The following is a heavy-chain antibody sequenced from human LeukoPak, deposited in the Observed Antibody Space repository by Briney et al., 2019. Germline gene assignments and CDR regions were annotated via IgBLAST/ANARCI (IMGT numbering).Heavy chain of an antibody. J-gene: IGHJ4*02. CDR3: ARLYDGSAYHADHFDY. D-gene: IGHD3-22*01. CDR2: ISSSSSYI. Sequence: GGSLRLSCAASGFSFDDYGMSWVRQAPGKGLEWVSSISSSSSYIYYADSVKGRFTISRDNAKNSLYLQMNSLRAEDTAVYYCARLYDGSAYHADHFDYWGQGTLVIVSS. CDR1: GFSFDDYG. V-gene: IGHV3-21*01.